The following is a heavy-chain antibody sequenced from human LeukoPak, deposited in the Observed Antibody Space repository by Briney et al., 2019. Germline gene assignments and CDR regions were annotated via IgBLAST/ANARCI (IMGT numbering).Heavy chain of an antibody. CDR3: AREVITMVRGRRMDV. Sequence: PGGSLRLSCAASGFTFSSYKMNWVRQAPGKGLEWVAVISYDGSNKYYADSVKGRFTISRDNSKNTLYLQMNSLRAEDTAVYYCAREVITMVRGRRMDVWGKGTTVTVSS. V-gene: IGHV3-30*04. J-gene: IGHJ6*04. D-gene: IGHD3-10*01. CDR1: GFTFSSYK. CDR2: ISYDGSNK.